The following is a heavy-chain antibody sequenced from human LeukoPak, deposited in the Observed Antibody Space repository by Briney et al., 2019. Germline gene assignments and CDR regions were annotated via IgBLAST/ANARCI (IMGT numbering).Heavy chain of an antibody. CDR2: LYSDGNT. D-gene: IGHD1-14*01. Sequence: PGGSLRLFCAASGFTVITNDMTWVRQAPGKGLEWVSALYSDGNTKYADSVQGRFTISRDNSKNTLYLEMNSLSPDDTAVYYCARGVEPLAANTLAYWGQGTLVTVSS. V-gene: IGHV3-53*01. CDR1: GFTVITND. J-gene: IGHJ4*02. CDR3: ARGVEPLAANTLAY.